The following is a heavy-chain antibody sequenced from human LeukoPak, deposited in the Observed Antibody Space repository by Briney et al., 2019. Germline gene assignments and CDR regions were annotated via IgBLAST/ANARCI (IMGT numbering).Heavy chain of an antibody. D-gene: IGHD6-19*01. V-gene: IGHV3-30-3*01. Sequence: PGRSLRLSCAASGFTFSSYAMHWVRQAPGKGLEWVAVISYDGSNKYYADSVKGRFTISRDNSKNTLYLQMNSLRAEDTAVYYCARDPPVVGAFDIWGQGTMVTVSS. CDR2: ISYDGSNK. J-gene: IGHJ3*02. CDR3: ARDPPVVGAFDI. CDR1: GFTFSSYA.